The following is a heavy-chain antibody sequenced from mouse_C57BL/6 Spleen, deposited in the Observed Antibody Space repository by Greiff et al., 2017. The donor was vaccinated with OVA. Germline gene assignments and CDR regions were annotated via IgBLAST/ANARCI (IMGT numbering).Heavy chain of an antibody. CDR3: ARSTVDYYAMDY. CDR1: GYTFTSYG. V-gene: IGHV1-81*01. J-gene: IGHJ4*01. D-gene: IGHD1-1*01. CDR2: IYPRSGNT. Sequence: QVQLKQSGAELARPGASVKLSCKASGYTFTSYGISWVKQRTGQGLEWIGEIYPRSGNTYYNEKFKGKATLTADKSSSTAYMELRSLTSEDSAVYFCARSTVDYYAMDYWGQGTSVTVSS.